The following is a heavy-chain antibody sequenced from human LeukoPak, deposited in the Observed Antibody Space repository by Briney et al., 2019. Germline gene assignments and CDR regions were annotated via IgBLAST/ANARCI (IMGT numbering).Heavy chain of an antibody. V-gene: IGHV1-18*01. D-gene: IGHD3-3*01. Sequence: GASVKISCKASGYTFTSYDISWVRQAPGQGLEWMGWISAYKGNTNEPQKLQGRVTMTTDTSKSTVYMELRSLKSDDTAVKYCARDLRFLKPTNKNNWFDPWGQGTLVTVSS. CDR3: ARDLRFLKPTNKNNWFDP. CDR1: GYTFTSYD. J-gene: IGHJ5*02. CDR2: ISAYKGNT.